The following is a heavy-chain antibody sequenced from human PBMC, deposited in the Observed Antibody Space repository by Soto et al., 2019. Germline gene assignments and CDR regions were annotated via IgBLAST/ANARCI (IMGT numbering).Heavy chain of an antibody. D-gene: IGHD7-27*01. Sequence: SETLSLTCTVSGRSISSPVYNWSWIRQSPGKGLEWIGHIYDSGSTYNNPSLQSRVTISVDTSKNQFSLNLSSVTAADTAVYYCARGPSGDKVDYWGQG. J-gene: IGHJ4*02. CDR1: GRSISSPVYN. CDR3: ARGPSGDKVDY. V-gene: IGHV4-30-4*01. CDR2: IYDSGST.